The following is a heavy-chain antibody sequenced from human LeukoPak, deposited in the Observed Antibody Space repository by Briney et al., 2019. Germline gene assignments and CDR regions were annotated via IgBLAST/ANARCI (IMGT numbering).Heavy chain of an antibody. CDR2: ISSSGSTI. CDR3: ATRGHDSSGYHDY. CDR1: GFTFSSYE. V-gene: IGHV3-48*03. D-gene: IGHD3-22*01. Sequence: PGGSLRLSCAASGFTFSSYEMNWVRQAPGKGLEWVSYISSSGSTIYYADSVKGRFTISRDNSKNTLYLQMNSPRAEDTAVYYCATRGHDSSGYHDYWGQGTLVTVSS. J-gene: IGHJ4*02.